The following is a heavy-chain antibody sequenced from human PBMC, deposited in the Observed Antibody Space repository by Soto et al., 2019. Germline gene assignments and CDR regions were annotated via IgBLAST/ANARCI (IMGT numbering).Heavy chain of an antibody. CDR3: ARSGFSYGTGIEY. CDR1: GFSISRYW. Sequence: EVQLVESGGGLVQPGGSLRLSCAASGFSISRYWMTWVRQAPGKGLEWVADIKQDGSEEYYVDSVKGRFTVSRDNAKNSLYLEVASLRVEDTALYYCARSGFSYGTGIEYWGQGTRVTVSA. CDR2: IKQDGSEE. V-gene: IGHV3-7*01. J-gene: IGHJ4*02. D-gene: IGHD5-18*01.